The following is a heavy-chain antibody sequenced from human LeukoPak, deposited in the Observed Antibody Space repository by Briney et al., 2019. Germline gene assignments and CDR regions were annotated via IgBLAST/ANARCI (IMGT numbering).Heavy chain of an antibody. D-gene: IGHD2-2*01. CDR3: AREPIPRIVVVRAAMSNWFDP. Sequence: PGGSLRLSCAASGFTFSSYEMNWVRQAPGKGLEWVSYISSSGSTIYYADSVKGRFTISGDNAKNSLYLQMNSLRAEDTAVYYCAREPIPRIVVVRAAMSNWFDPWGQGTLVTVSS. CDR1: GFTFSSYE. J-gene: IGHJ5*02. V-gene: IGHV3-48*03. CDR2: ISSSGSTI.